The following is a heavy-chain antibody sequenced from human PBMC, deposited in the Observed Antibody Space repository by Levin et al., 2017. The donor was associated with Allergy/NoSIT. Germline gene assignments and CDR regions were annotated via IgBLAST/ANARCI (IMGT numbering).Heavy chain of an antibody. D-gene: IGHD6-13*01. Sequence: GGSLRLSCKASGYTFTSYYMHWVRQAPGQGLEWMGIINPSGGSTSYAQKFQGRVTMTRDTSTNTVYMELSSLRSEDTAVYYCARDSSEDAFDIWGQGTMVTVSS. J-gene: IGHJ3*02. CDR2: INPSGGST. V-gene: IGHV1-46*01. CDR3: ARDSSEDAFDI. CDR1: GYTFTSYY.